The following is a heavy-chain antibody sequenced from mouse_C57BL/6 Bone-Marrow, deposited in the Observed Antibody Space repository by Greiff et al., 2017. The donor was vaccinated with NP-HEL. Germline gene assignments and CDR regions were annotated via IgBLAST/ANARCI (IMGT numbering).Heavy chain of an antibody. D-gene: IGHD1-1*01. CDR1: GYTFTDYY. Sequence: EVQLQQSGPELVKPGASVKISCKASGYTFTDYYMNWVKQSHGKSLEWIGDINPNNGGTSYNQKFKGKATLTVDKSSSTAYMELRSLTSEDSAVYYYASHYCLFADWGQGTLVTVSA. CDR3: ASHYCLFAD. J-gene: IGHJ3*01. V-gene: IGHV1-26*01. CDR2: INPNNGGT.